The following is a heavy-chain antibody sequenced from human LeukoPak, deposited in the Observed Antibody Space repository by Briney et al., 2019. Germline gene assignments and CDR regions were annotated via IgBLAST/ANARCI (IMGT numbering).Heavy chain of an antibody. D-gene: IGHD3-22*01. V-gene: IGHV3-30*04. CDR3: AKDHGGLTMIVVVITGSYFDY. CDR1: GFTFKSYA. CDR2: ISYDGSKK. J-gene: IGHJ4*02. Sequence: GGSLRLSCAASGFTFKSYAIHWVRQAPGKGLEWVAVISYDGSKKNYADSVKGRFTISRDNSKNTLYLQMNSLRAEDTAVYYCAKDHGGLTMIVVVITGSYFDYWGQGTLVTVSS.